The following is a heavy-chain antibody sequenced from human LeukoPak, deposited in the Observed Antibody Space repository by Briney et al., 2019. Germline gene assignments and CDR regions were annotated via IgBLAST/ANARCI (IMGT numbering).Heavy chain of an antibody. CDR2: IKQDGSEK. CDR3: VRAPATNEWRCMDY. Sequence: GGSLRLSCAASGFTFSNYWMGWVRQAPGKGLEWVANIKQDGSEKRYVDPVKGRFTISRDNAKNSLYLQMSSLRAEDTGVYYCVRAPATNEWRCMDYWGQGTLVTVSS. D-gene: IGHD2-8*02. CDR1: GFTFSNYW. V-gene: IGHV3-7*01. J-gene: IGHJ4*02.